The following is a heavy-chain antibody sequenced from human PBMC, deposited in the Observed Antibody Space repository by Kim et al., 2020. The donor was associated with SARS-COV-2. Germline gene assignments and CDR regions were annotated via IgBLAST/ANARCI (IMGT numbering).Heavy chain of an antibody. V-gene: IGHV4-34*01. Sequence: SETLSLTCAVYGGSFSGYYWSWIRQPPGKGLEWIGEINHSGSTNYNPSLKSRVTISVDTSKNQFSLKLSSVTAADTAVYYCAGGYYGSGSHIPGYWGQGT. D-gene: IGHD3-10*01. CDR2: INHSGST. CDR1: GGSFSGYY. CDR3: AGGYYGSGSHIPGY. J-gene: IGHJ4*02.